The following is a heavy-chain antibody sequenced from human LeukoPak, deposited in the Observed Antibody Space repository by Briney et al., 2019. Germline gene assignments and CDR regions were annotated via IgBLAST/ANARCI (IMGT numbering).Heavy chain of an antibody. D-gene: IGHD3-10*01. Sequence: PSETLSLTCTVSGGSISSSSYYWSWIRQPPGKGLEWIGEINHSGSTNYNPSLKSRVTISVDTSKNQFSLKLSSVTAADTAVYYCARHPRITRAYASWYFDLWGRGTLVTVSS. J-gene: IGHJ2*01. CDR1: GGSISSSSYY. CDR3: ARHPRITRAYASWYFDL. V-gene: IGHV4-39*01. CDR2: INHSGST.